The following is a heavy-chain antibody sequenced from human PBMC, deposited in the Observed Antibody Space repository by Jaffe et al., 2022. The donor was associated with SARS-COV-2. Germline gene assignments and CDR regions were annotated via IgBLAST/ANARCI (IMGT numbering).Heavy chain of an antibody. Sequence: QVQLVESGGGVVQPGRSLRLSCAASRFPFSNYAMHWVRQAPGKGLEWVAFISYDGSDKYYADSVKGRFTISRDNSKNTLYLQMDSLRVEDTAVYHCVLPIGTTRWTVEPWGQGTLVTVSS. CDR1: RFPFSNYA. CDR3: VLPIGTTRWTVEP. V-gene: IGHV3-30*04. D-gene: IGHD1-1*01. J-gene: IGHJ5*02. CDR2: ISYDGSDK.